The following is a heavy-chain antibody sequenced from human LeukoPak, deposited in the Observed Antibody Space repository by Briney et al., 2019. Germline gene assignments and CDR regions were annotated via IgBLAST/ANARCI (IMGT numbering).Heavy chain of an antibody. J-gene: IGHJ6*02. CDR3: ARDRVDTAMVVYGMDV. CDR2: ISSSSSYI. D-gene: IGHD5-18*01. V-gene: IGHV3-21*01. CDR1: GFTFSSYS. Sequence: GGSLRLSCAASGFTFSSYSMNWVRQAPGKGLEWVSSISSSSSYIYYADSVKGRFTISRDNAKNSLYLQMNSLRAEDTAVYYCARDRVDTAMVVYGMDVWGQGTTVTVSS.